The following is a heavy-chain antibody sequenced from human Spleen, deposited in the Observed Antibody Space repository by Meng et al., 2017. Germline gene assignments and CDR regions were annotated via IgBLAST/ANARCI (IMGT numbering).Heavy chain of an antibody. V-gene: IGHV2-5*02. D-gene: IGHD6-13*01. J-gene: IGHJ4*02. CDR3: AHLIEHNIAAAGKAQEYYFDY. Sequence: QITLNESGPTLVKPTQTLTLTCTFSWFSISTSGVGVVWIRQPPGKALEWLALIYWDDDKRYSPSLKSRLTITKDTSKNQVVLTMTNMDPVDTATYYCAHLIEHNIAAAGKAQEYYFDYWGQGTLVTVSS. CDR2: IYWDDDK. CDR1: WFSISTSGVG.